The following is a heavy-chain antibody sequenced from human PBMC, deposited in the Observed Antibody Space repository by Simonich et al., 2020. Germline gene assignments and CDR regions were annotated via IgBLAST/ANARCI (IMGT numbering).Heavy chain of an antibody. V-gene: IGHV3-23*01. Sequence: EVQLLESGGGLVQPGGSLRLSCAASGFTFSSYAMSGVRQAPGKGLELVSAIRGSGGSTYYADSVKGRFTISRDNSKNTLYLQMNSLRAEDTAVYYCAKDSSLVGATDWFDPWGQGTLVTVSS. CDR3: AKDSSLVGATDWFDP. D-gene: IGHD1-26*01. CDR1: GFTFSSYA. CDR2: IRGSGGST. J-gene: IGHJ5*02.